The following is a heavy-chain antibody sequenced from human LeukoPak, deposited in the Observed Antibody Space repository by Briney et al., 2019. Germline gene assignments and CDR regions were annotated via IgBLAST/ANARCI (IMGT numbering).Heavy chain of an antibody. Sequence: SGPLSLPCVVSGAPISRGAYYWSWIRQHPGKDLEWIANTYYRATTTSNPSLKSPFTISLHTTKYPLCLTLSPVTAAAPAVYGCARAGDPQYCISTSGYSSVTNLFYYYMDVWGKGTTVTVSS. J-gene: IGHJ6*03. CDR2: TYYRATT. V-gene: IGHV4-31*11. CDR1: GAPISRGAYY. D-gene: IGHD2-2*02. CDR3: ARAGDPQYCISTSGYSSVTNLFYYYMDV.